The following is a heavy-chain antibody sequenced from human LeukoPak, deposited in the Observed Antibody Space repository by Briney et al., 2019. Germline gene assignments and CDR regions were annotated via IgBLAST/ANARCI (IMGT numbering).Heavy chain of an antibody. CDR3: ARDRGYYYDSSGYYYYY. CDR2: IKQDGSEK. D-gene: IGHD3-22*01. V-gene: IGHV3-7*01. J-gene: IGHJ4*02. Sequence: ETLSLTCTVSGGSISSSSYYWGWIRQPPGKGLEWVANIKQDGSEKYYVDSVKGRFTISRDNAKNSLYLQMNSLRAEDTAVYYCARDRGYYYDSSGYYYYYWGQGTLVTVSS. CDR1: GGSISSSSYY.